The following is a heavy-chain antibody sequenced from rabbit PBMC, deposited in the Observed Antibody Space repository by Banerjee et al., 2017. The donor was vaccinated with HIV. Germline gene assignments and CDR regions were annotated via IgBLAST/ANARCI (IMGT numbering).Heavy chain of an antibody. D-gene: IGHD4-2*01. CDR1: GFSFSGSYW. V-gene: IGHV1S45*01. CDR3: ARDLGGSIHL. J-gene: IGHJ4*01. Sequence: QEQLEESGGDLVKPEGSLTLTYTASGFSFSGSYWKCWVRQAPGKGLELIACIFAGSSGNTYYANWAKGRFTISKTSSTTVTLQMTSLTAADTATYLCARDLGGSIHLWGPGTLVTVS. CDR2: IFAGSSGNT.